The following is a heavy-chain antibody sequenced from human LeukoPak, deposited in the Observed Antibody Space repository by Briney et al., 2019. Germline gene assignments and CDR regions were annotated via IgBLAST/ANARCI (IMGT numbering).Heavy chain of an antibody. J-gene: IGHJ4*02. Sequence: PSETLSLTCTVSGGSINNYYWNWIRQPPGKGLEWIGYIHYSGSTNYNPSLKSRVTISVDTSKNQFSLNLSSETAADTAVYYCARVSGSYWYWGQGTLVTVSS. V-gene: IGHV4-59*08. D-gene: IGHD1-26*01. CDR2: IHYSGST. CDR3: ARVSGSYWY. CDR1: GGSINNYY.